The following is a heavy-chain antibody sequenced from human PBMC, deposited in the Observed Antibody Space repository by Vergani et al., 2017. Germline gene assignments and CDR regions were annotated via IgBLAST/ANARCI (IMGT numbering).Heavy chain of an antibody. CDR3: ATAYYADPYYFDY. V-gene: IGHV3-30*03. D-gene: IGHD3-10*01. Sequence: VHLVESGGGVVQPGRSLRLSCAASGFTFSSYGMHWVRQAPGKGLEWVAVISYDGSNKYYADSVKGRFTISRDNSKNTLYLQMNSLRAEDTAVYYCATAYYADPYYFDYWGQGTLVTVSS. CDR1: GFTFSSYG. J-gene: IGHJ4*02. CDR2: ISYDGSNK.